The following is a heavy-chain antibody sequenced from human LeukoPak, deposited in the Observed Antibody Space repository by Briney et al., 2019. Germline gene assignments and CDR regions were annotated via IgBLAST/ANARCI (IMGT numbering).Heavy chain of an antibody. CDR1: GYIFTGYY. CDR2: INPNSGGT. Sequence: GASVKVSCKASGYIFTGYYIHWVRQAPGQGLKWMGWINPNSGGTNYAQKFQGRVTLTRDTSISTAYMELSSLRSDDTAVYFCAKIREVGTNNGVVVVPTFGAFDIWGQGTMVTVSS. D-gene: IGHD2-15*01. J-gene: IGHJ3*02. CDR3: AKIREVGTNNGVVVVPTFGAFDI. V-gene: IGHV1-2*02.